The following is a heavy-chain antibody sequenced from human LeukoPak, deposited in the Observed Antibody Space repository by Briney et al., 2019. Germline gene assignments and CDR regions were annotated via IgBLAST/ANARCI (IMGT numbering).Heavy chain of an antibody. D-gene: IGHD3-10*01. J-gene: IGHJ3*02. CDR2: ITSSATTI. CDR1: GFTFSDYS. Sequence: VSLRFYCAASGFTFSDYSLNWDRQAPGKGLEWFSNITSSATTIYYEDSVRVRFTMSRANTKTSLYLQMLSSKAEATEVYDCARDGRSYYGSGSSNIWGQGTMVTVSS. CDR3: ARDGRSYYGSGSSNI. V-gene: IGHV3-48*01.